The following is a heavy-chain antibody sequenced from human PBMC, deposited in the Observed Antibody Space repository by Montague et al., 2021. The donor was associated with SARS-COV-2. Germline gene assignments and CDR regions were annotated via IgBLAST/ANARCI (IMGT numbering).Heavy chain of an antibody. V-gene: IGHV4-34*01. CDR3: ARGTKGVFPYDYDSSGYASDY. D-gene: IGHD3-22*01. Sequence: SETLSLTCAVYGGSFSGYYWSWIRQPPGKGLEWIGEINHSGSTKYNPSLKSRVTISVDTSKNQFSLKLSSVTAADTAVYYCARGTKGVFPYDYDSSGYASDYWGQGTLVTVSS. CDR2: INHSGST. CDR1: GGSFSGYY. J-gene: IGHJ4*02.